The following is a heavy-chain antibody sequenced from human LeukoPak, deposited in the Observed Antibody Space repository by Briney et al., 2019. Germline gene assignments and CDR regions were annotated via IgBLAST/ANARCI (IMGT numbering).Heavy chain of an antibody. CDR2: IYSGVTT. CDR1: GLTLSTTY. J-gene: IGHJ6*03. CDR3: ARVYLYYYMVV. Sequence: GGSLRLSCAASGLTLSTTYMSWVRQAPGKGLEWVSLIYSGVTTYYADSVKGRFTISRDNSKNTLYLQMHSLRAEDTAVYYCARVYLYYYMVVWGKGTTVTVSS. V-gene: IGHV3-53*01.